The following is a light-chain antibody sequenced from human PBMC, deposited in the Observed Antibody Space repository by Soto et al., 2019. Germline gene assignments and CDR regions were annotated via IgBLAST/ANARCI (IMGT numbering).Light chain of an antibody. CDR1: QSIGTW. Sequence: DIQMTQSPSTLSASVGDRVTVTCRASQSIGTWLAWYQQKPGTAPNLLISGASSLQSGVPSRFSGSGSGTDFTLTISSLQPEDVAAYYCQKYNSAPLTFGGGTKVDIK. V-gene: IGKV1-5*01. CDR3: QKYNSAPLT. J-gene: IGKJ4*01. CDR2: GAS.